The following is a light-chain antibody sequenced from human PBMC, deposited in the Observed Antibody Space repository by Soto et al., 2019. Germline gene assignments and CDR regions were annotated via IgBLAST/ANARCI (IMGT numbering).Light chain of an antibody. Sequence: DIQMTQSPSSVSASVGDRVTITCSASQGISSWLAWYQQKPGKVPKLLIYAASILQSGVPSRFSGSGCGTDFTPTISSLQPEYFASYYCQQVNSFPLTFGGGTEVEIK. J-gene: IGKJ4*01. CDR3: QQVNSFPLT. CDR1: QGISSW. CDR2: AAS. V-gene: IGKV1D-12*01.